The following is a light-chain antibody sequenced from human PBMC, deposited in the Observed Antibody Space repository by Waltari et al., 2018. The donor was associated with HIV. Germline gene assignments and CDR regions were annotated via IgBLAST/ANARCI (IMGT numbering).Light chain of an antibody. Sequence: SYELTQPPSVSVSPGQTARITCSGDALPKQYAYWYQQKPGQAPVCVIYKDNERPSGIPERFSGSSSGTTVTLTISGVQTEDEADYYCQSADSTGTYPDVFGPGTKVTVL. J-gene: IGLJ1*01. CDR1: ALPKQY. CDR2: KDN. CDR3: QSADSTGTYPDV. V-gene: IGLV3-25*03.